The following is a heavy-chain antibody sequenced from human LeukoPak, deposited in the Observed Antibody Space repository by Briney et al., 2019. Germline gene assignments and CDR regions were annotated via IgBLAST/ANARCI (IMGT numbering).Heavy chain of an antibody. V-gene: IGHV3-21*06. D-gene: IGHD2-21*01. Sequence: PGGSLRLSCAASGFTFSSYTMSWVRQAPGKGLEWVSSITISTSYIYYAASVKGRFTISRDNAKNSLYLQMNSLRGEDTAVHYCAREEVVGEAFDIWGQETMVTVSS. J-gene: IGHJ3*02. CDR2: ITISTSYI. CDR3: AREEVVGEAFDI. CDR1: GFTFSSYT.